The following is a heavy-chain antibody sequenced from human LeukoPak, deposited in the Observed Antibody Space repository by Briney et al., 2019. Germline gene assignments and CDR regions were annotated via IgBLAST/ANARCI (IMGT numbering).Heavy chain of an antibody. D-gene: IGHD4-23*01. CDR3: ARSSLGDYGGIISIDY. CDR2: IYYSGST. J-gene: IGHJ4*02. Sequence: PSETLSLTCTVSGGSISSSSYYWGWIRQPPGKGLEWIGSIYYSGSTYYNPSLKSRVTISVDTSKNQSSLKLSSVTAADTAVYYCARSSLGDYGGIISIDYWGQGTLVTVSS. CDR1: GGSISSSSYY. V-gene: IGHV4-39*07.